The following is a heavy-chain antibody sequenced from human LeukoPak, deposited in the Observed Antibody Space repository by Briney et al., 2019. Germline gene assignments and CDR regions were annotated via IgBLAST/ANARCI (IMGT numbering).Heavy chain of an antibody. J-gene: IGHJ5*02. CDR2: INPNSGGT. CDR3: ARGPYYYDSNGYYEEVVWFDP. V-gene: IGHV1-2*02. CDR1: GYTFTGYY. D-gene: IGHD3-22*01. Sequence: ASVKVSCKASGYTFTGYYMHWVRQAPGQGLEWMGWINPNSGGTNYAQKFQGRVTMTRDTSISTAYMELSRLRSDDTAVYYCARGPYYYDSNGYYEEVVWFDPWGQGTLVTVSS.